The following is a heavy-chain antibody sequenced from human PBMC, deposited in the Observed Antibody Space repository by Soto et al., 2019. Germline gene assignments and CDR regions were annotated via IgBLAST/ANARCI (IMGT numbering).Heavy chain of an antibody. CDR2: ISYRGIT. CDR3: ARMSATGTRWFDS. CDR1: GASISSGAYD. J-gene: IGHJ5*01. V-gene: IGHV4-31*03. D-gene: IGHD3-9*01. Sequence: QVQLQESGPGVVKPSQTLSLTCTVSGASISSGAYDCSWIRHFPGKGLEWIGDISYRGITHYNPSLNSRVTISRDTSENQFSLKVNSVTAADTAVYYCARMSATGTRWFDSWGQGTQVTVSS.